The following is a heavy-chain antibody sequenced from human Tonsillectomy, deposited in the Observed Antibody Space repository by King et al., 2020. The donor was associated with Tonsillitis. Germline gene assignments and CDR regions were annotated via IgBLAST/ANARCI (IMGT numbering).Heavy chain of an antibody. CDR1: GGSFSGYY. D-gene: IGHD3-3*01. CDR3: ARGKYDVWSGFPDYFDY. Sequence: VQLQQWGAGLLKPSETLSLTCAVYGGSFSGYYWSWIRQPPGKGLEWIGEIYHSGSTNYNPSLKSRVTISLDTSKNQFSPQLSSVTAADTAVYYCARGKYDVWSGFPDYFDYWGQGTLVTVSS. CDR2: IYHSGST. V-gene: IGHV4-34*01. J-gene: IGHJ4*02.